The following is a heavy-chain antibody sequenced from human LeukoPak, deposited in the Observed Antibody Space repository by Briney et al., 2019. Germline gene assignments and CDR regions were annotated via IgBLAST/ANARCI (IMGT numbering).Heavy chain of an antibody. CDR2: ISAYNGNT. V-gene: IGHV1-18*01. J-gene: IGHJ4*02. Sequence: GASVKVSCKASGYTFTSYGINWVRQAPGQGLEWMGWISAYNGNTNYAQKLQGRVTMTTDTSTSTAYMELRSPRSDDTAVYYCAREGFYYGSGSYRDYWGQGTLVTVSS. D-gene: IGHD3-10*01. CDR3: AREGFYYGSGSYRDY. CDR1: GYTFTSYG.